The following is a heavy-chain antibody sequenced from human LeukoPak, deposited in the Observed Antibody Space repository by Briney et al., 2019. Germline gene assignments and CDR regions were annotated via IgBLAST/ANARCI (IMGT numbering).Heavy chain of an antibody. V-gene: IGHV5-51*01. J-gene: IGHJ4*02. D-gene: IGHD2-15*01. CDR3: ALYSGYCSGGSCYFDY. CDR2: IYPGDSDT. Sequence: GESLKISCKGSGYSFTTYWIGWVRQMPGKGLEWVGIIYPGDSDTRYSSSFQGQVTISADKSISTAYLQWSSLKASDTAMYYCALYSGYCSGGSCYFDYWGQGTLVTVSS. CDR1: GYSFTTYW.